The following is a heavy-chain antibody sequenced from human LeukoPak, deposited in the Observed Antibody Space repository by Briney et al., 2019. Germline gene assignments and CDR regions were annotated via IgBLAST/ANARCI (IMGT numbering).Heavy chain of an antibody. CDR3: AMNYDFWSGYYK. D-gene: IGHD3-3*01. CDR1: GGSISSYY. J-gene: IGHJ3*01. Sequence: SETLSLTCTVSGGSISSYYWSWIRQPPGKGLEWIGYIYYSGSTNYNPSLKSRVTISVDTSKNQFSPRLSSVTAADTAVYYCAMNYDFWSGYYKWGQGTMVTVSS. CDR2: IYYSGST. V-gene: IGHV4-59*01.